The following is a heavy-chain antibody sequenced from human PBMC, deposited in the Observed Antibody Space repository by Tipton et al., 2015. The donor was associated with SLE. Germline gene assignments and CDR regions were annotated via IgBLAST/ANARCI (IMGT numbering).Heavy chain of an antibody. J-gene: IGHJ3*01. CDR1: GFIFSNYY. Sequence: SLRLSCAASGFIFSNYYMSWVRQAPGKGLEWVANVKQDGSETFYVDFAKGRFTIYRDNAKNSVYLQMNSLGADDTALYFCAREAVVAKADDAFDVWGQGTMVTVSS. V-gene: IGHV3-7*01. D-gene: IGHD2-21*01. CDR2: VKQDGSET. CDR3: AREAVVAKADDAFDV.